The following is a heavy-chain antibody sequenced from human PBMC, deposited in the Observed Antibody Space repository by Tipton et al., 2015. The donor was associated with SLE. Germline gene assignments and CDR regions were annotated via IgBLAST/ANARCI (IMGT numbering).Heavy chain of an antibody. D-gene: IGHD1-26*01. CDR3: ARVRELLRGGLYYYYMDV. CDR1: GFTIRNNY. Sequence: SLRLSCAASGFTIRNNYMYWVRQAPGKGLDWVSFISYSGSTIYYADSVKGRFTISRDNAEDSLYLQMNSLRAEDTAVYYCARVRELLRGGLYYYYMDVWGKGTTVTVSS. V-gene: IGHV3-11*04. J-gene: IGHJ6*03. CDR2: ISYSGSTI.